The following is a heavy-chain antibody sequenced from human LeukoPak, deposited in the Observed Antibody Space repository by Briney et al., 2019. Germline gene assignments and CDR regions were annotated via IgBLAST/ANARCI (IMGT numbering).Heavy chain of an antibody. J-gene: IGHJ4*02. D-gene: IGHD4-17*01. CDR1: GFTFSSYS. V-gene: IGHV3-48*01. CDR2: ISSSSSTI. Sequence: GGSLRLSCAASGFTFSSYSMNWVRQAPGKGLEWVSYISSSSSTIYYADSVKGRFTISRDNAKNSLYLQMNSLRAEDTAVYYCARVTTTVTVDYFDYWGQGTLVTVSS. CDR3: ARVTTTVTVDYFDY.